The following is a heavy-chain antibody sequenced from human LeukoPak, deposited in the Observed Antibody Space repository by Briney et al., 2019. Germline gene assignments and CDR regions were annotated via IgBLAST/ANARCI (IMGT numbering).Heavy chain of an antibody. CDR3: AREKLSAGPHFEH. D-gene: IGHD6-13*01. CDR2: IYDREST. CDR1: SGFMCNYH. Sequence: PSEPLSLTCAVSSGFMCNYHWIGTRRPPGKARVGVRYIYDRESTVFNRPLKSRVNVSVNTSKNQFSLRLTSVTAADTAIYYCAREKLSAGPHFEHWGRGILVSVSA. V-gene: IGHV4-59*13. J-gene: IGHJ4*02.